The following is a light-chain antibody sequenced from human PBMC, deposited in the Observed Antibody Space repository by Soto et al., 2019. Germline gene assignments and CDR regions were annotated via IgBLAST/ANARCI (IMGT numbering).Light chain of an antibody. CDR1: SSDVGGYNH. J-gene: IGLJ2*01. V-gene: IGLV2-14*01. CDR2: AVS. Sequence: QSVLTQPASVSGSPGQSITISCTGTSSDVGGYNHVSWYQHSPGKAPKLILFAVSDRPSGVTHRFSGSKSGNTASLTISGLQAEDEADYYCCSYTSLSTVVFGGGTKLTVL. CDR3: CSYTSLSTVV.